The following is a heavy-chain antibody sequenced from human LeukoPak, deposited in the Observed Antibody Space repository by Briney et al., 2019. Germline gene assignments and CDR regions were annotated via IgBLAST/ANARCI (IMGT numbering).Heavy chain of an antibody. CDR1: GFTFSSYS. CDR2: ISSSSSYI. D-gene: IGHD1-26*01. J-gene: IGHJ6*02. V-gene: IGHV3-21*01. Sequence: GGSLRLSCAASGFTFSSYSMNWVRQAPGKGLEWVSSISSSSSYIYYADSVKGRFTISRDNAKNSLYLQMNSLRAEDTAVYYCARDKGWLVGAPISGMDVWGQGTTVIVSS. CDR3: ARDKGWLVGAPISGMDV.